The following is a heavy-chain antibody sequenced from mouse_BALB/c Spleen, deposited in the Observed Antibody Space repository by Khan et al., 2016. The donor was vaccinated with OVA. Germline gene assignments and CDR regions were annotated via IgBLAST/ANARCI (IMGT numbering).Heavy chain of an antibody. Sequence: VQLQQSGTVLARPGTSVRMSCKASGYIFTDYLMHWVKQRPGQGLEWIGSIYPGNNDTNYNQKFKDKAKLTSVPSASTAYMDFSSLTNDDSAVFYCTRAGYGAFAFWGQGTLVTVSA. J-gene: IGHJ3*01. D-gene: IGHD1-1*01. V-gene: IGHV1-5*01. CDR1: GYIFTDYL. CDR2: IYPGNNDT. CDR3: TRAGYGAFAF.